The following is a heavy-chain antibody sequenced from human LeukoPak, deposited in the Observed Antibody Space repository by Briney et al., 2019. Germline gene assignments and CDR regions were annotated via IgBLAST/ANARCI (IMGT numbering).Heavy chain of an antibody. CDR2: IYTSGST. Sequence: SETLSLTCTVSGGSISSYYWSWIRQPAGKGLEWIGRIYTSGSTNYNPSLKSRVTMSVDTSKNQFSLKLGSVTAADTAVYYCARTDYSNYYYYYYMDVWGKGTTVTVSS. D-gene: IGHD4-11*01. CDR3: ARTDYSNYYYYYYMDV. J-gene: IGHJ6*03. CDR1: GGSISSYY. V-gene: IGHV4-4*07.